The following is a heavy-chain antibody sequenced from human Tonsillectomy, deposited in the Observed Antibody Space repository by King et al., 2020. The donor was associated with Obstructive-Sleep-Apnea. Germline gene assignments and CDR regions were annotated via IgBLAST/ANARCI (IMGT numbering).Heavy chain of an antibody. CDR3: ARVDRDWYGPPFDY. Sequence: VQLVESGGGVVQPGRSPRLSCAASGFTFSSYSIHWVRQAPGKGLEWVTVISYDGINKYYADSVKGRFTISRDNSKNTLYLQMNSLRAEDTAVYYCARVDRDWYGPPFDYWGQGTLVTVSS. CDR2: ISYDGINK. CDR1: GFTFSSYS. D-gene: IGHD6-19*01. J-gene: IGHJ4*02. V-gene: IGHV3-30-3*01.